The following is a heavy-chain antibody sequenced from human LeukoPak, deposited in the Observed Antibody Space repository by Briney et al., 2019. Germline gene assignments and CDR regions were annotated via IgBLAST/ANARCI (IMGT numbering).Heavy chain of an antibody. D-gene: IGHD3-3*01. Sequence: GASVKVSCKASGYTFTSYGISWVRQAPGQGLEWMGWISAYNGHTNYAQKLQGRVTMTTDTSTNTAYMELRSLRSADTAVYYCARELEDFWRGNWFDPWGQGTLVTVSS. J-gene: IGHJ5*02. CDR3: ARELEDFWRGNWFDP. V-gene: IGHV1-18*01. CDR1: GYTFTSYG. CDR2: ISAYNGHT.